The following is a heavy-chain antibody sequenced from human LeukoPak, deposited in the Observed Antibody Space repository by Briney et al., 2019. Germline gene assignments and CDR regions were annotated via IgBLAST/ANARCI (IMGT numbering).Heavy chain of an antibody. Sequence: PSETLSLTCTVSGGSISSTSYYWGWIRQPPGKGLEWIANMYHSGTTYYGPSLKSRVTISVDKSKNQFSLKLSSVTAADTAVYYCAREWVDTAMVRAFDIWGQGTMVTVSS. CDR1: GGSISSTSYY. CDR2: MYHSGTT. V-gene: IGHV4-39*07. J-gene: IGHJ3*02. CDR3: AREWVDTAMVRAFDI. D-gene: IGHD5-18*01.